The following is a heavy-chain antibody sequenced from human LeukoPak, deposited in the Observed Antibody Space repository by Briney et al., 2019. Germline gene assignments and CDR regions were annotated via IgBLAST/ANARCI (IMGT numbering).Heavy chain of an antibody. D-gene: IGHD6-19*01. CDR2: ISGSGDNI. CDR3: ASKTGYSSGWWYLDY. V-gene: IGHV3-48*03. CDR1: GFTFSSYE. J-gene: IGHJ4*02. Sequence: GSLRLSCAASGFTFSSYEMNWVRQAPGKGLEWVSYISGSGDNIYYADSVKGRFTISRDNAKNSLYLQMNSLRAEDTAVYYCASKTGYSSGWWYLDYWGQGALVTVSS.